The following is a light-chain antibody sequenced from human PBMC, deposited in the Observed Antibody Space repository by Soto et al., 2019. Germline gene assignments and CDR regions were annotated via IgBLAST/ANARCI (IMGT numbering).Light chain of an antibody. CDR3: QPSYSYPVA. V-gene: IGKV1-5*01. CDR2: DDS. J-gene: IGKJ1*01. CDR1: QSISSW. Sequence: DIQMTQLPAKLCASVGARGNITCRASQSISSWLAWYQQKPGKDTNILIYDDSSLESGVKSRFSGSGSGTDFTLTISSLQPDDFATYYCQPSYSYPVAFGQGTKVDLK.